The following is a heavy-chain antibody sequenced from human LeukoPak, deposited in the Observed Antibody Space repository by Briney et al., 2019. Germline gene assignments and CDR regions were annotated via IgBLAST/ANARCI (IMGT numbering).Heavy chain of an antibody. J-gene: IGHJ6*02. D-gene: IGHD6-19*01. CDR1: GYTFTSYY. CDR3: ARGSSGWPSPLYGMDV. V-gene: IGHV1-46*01. CDR2: INPSGGST. Sequence: GASVKVSCKASGYTFTSYYMHWVRQAPGQGLEWMGIINPSGGSTSYAQKFQGRVTVTRDTSTSTVYMELSSLRSEDTAVYYCARGSSGWPSPLYGMDVWGQGTTVTVSS.